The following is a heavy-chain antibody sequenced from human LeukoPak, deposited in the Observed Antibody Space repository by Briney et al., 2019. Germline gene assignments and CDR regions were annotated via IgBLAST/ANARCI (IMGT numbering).Heavy chain of an antibody. D-gene: IGHD6-13*01. V-gene: IGHV7-4-1*02. Sequence: ASVKVSCKASGYTFTSYAMNWVRQAPGQGLEWMGWINTNTGNPTYAQGFTGRFVLSLDTSVSTAYLQISSLKAEDTAVYYCARVYRSSSSYGMDVWGQGTTVTVSS. CDR1: GYTFTSYA. CDR2: INTNTGNP. CDR3: ARVYRSSSSYGMDV. J-gene: IGHJ6*02.